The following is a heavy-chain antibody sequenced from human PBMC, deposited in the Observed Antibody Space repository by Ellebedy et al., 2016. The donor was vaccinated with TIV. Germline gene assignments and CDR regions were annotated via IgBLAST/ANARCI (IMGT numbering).Heavy chain of an antibody. CDR1: GFTFSSYG. CDR3: ARDLGGEFDY. D-gene: IGHD3-10*01. V-gene: IGHV3-33*01. CDR2: IWYDGSNK. J-gene: IGHJ4*02. Sequence: GESLKISXAASGFTFSSYGMHWVRQAPGKGLEWAALIWYDGSNKYYADSMKGRFIISRDNSKNTLYLQMNILRAEDTAVYYCARDLGGEFDYWGQGSLLTVSS.